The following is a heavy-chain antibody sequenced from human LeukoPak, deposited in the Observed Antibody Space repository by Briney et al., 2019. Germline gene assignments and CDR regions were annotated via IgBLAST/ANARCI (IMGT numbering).Heavy chain of an antibody. Sequence: ASVKVSCKASGYTSTGYYMHWVRQAPGQGLEWMGWINPNSGGTNYAQKFQGRVTMTRDTSISTAYMELSRLRSDDTAVFYCAREEVIAAAGPTLDYWGQGALVTVSS. CDR2: INPNSGGT. D-gene: IGHD6-13*01. V-gene: IGHV1-2*02. CDR1: GYTSTGYY. CDR3: AREEVIAAAGPTLDY. J-gene: IGHJ4*02.